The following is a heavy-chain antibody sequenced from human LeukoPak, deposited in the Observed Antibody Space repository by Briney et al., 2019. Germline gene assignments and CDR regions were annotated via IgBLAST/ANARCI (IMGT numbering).Heavy chain of an antibody. CDR1: GGSISNSGYY. CDR3: ARAYNRATFDY. D-gene: IGHD1-14*01. J-gene: IGHJ4*02. CDR2: IYYSGDT. V-gene: IGHV4-39*01. Sequence: NPSETLSLTCTVSGGSISNSGYYWGWIRQPPGKGLERIGSIYYSGDTYYNPSLKSRVTISVDTSKNQFSLKLSSVTAADTTVYYCARAYNRATFDYWGQGTLVTVSS.